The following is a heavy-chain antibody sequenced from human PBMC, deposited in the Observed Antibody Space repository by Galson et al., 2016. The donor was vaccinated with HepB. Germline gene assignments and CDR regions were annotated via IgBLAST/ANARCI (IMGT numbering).Heavy chain of an antibody. J-gene: IGHJ4*02. D-gene: IGHD3-22*01. CDR3: AKDIGYYYDSSGGGNFDY. Sequence: SLRLSCAASGFTFRSYAMSWVRQTPGKGLEWASAISGSGDNTYYADSVKGRFTISRDNSKNKLYLQMNSLRAEDTAWYYCAKDIGYYYDSSGGGNFDYWGQGTLGTVSS. CDR2: ISGSGDNT. V-gene: IGHV3-23*01. CDR1: GFTFRSYA.